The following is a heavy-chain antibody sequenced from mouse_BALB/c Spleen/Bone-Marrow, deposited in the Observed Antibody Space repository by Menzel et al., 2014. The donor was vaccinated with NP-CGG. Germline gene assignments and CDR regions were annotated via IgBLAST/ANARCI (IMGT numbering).Heavy chain of an antibody. CDR2: IDPANGNT. CDR3: ATYYYCLLFHC. Sequence: DVQLQESGSELEKPGASVKLPCTAAGFNIKDTYMHWVEQRPEQGLEWIGRIDPANGNTKYDPKFQGKATITADTSSNTAYLQLSSLTSEDTAVYYCATYYYCLLFHCWGKGTPLPVSS. D-gene: IGHD1-2*01. J-gene: IGHJ2*01. CDR1: GFNIKDTY. V-gene: IGHV14-3*02.